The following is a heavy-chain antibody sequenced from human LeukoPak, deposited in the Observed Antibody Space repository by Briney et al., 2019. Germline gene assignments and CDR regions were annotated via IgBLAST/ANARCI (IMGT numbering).Heavy chain of an antibody. D-gene: IGHD2-2*01. CDR3: AKGGLCSSTTCYVDC. CDR1: GFTFSCYS. Sequence: GGSLRLSCAASGFTFSCYSMNWVRQAPGKGLEWVSGISGGGGGTYYADFVKGRFTISRDNSKNTLYLQMNSLRAEDTAAYYCAKGGLCSSTTCYVDCWGQGTLVTVSS. J-gene: IGHJ4*02. CDR2: ISGGGGGT. V-gene: IGHV3-23*01.